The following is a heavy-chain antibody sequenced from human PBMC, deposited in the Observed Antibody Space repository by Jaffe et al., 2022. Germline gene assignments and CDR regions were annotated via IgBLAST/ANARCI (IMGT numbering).Heavy chain of an antibody. J-gene: IGHJ4*02. CDR2: IYYSGST. CDR3: ARVWYSSSWYTWIFDY. D-gene: IGHD6-13*01. Sequence: QVQLQESGPGLVKPSETLSLTCTVSGGSISSYYWSWIRQPPGKGLEWIGYIYYSGSTNYNPSLKSRVTISVDTSKNQFSLKLSSVTAADTAVYYCARVWYSSSWYTWIFDYWGQGTLVTVSS. CDR1: GGSISSYY. V-gene: IGHV4-59*01.